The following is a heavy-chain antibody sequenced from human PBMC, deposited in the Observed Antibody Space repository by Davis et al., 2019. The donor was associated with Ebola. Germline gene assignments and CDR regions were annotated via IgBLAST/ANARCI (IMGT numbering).Heavy chain of an antibody. CDR2: INHSGST. V-gene: IGHV4-34*01. Sequence: PSETLSLTCAVYGGSFSGYYWSWIRQPPGKGLEWIGEINHSGSTNYNPSLKSRVTISVDTSKNQFSLKLSSVTAADTAVYYCARNYCSSTSCYRHFQHWGQGTLVTVSS. CDR1: GGSFSGYY. CDR3: ARNYCSSTSCYRHFQH. J-gene: IGHJ1*01. D-gene: IGHD2-2*02.